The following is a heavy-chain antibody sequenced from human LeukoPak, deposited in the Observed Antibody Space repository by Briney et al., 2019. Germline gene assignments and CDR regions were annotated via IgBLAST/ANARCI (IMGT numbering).Heavy chain of an antibody. Sequence: GGSLRLSCAASGFTVSSNYMNWVRQAPGEGLEWVSTISGSADNTYYGDSVKGRFTISRDNSKNTLFLQMNSLRVADTAVYYCAKDSSSSNYYYGMDVWGQGTTVTVSS. CDR1: GFTVSSNY. D-gene: IGHD6-6*01. J-gene: IGHJ6*02. CDR3: AKDSSSSNYYYGMDV. CDR2: ISGSADNT. V-gene: IGHV3-23*01.